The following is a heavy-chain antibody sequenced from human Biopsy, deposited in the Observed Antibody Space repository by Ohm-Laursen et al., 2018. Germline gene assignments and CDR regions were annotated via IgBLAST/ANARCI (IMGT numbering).Heavy chain of an antibody. CDR2: ISYNERT. J-gene: IGHJ2*01. V-gene: IGHV4-31*03. D-gene: IGHD3-9*01. CDR1: GASVKTSGYF. Sequence: TLSLTCSVSGASVKTSGYFWAWIRQRPGKGLEWIGYISYNERTHYNPPLTSRLAISFDTSNNRISLQLRSVSVADTVVYYCVREPKTGTAEAWYFDLWGRGSPVTVPS. CDR3: VREPKTGTAEAWYFDL.